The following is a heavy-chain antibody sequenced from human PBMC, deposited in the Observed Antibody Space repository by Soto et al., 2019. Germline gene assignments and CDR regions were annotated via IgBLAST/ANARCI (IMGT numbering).Heavy chain of an antibody. CDR3: ASGSTMTTF. V-gene: IGHV3-21*01. J-gene: IGHJ4*02. CDR2: MSSGGGYI. CDR1: GFTFSSYI. Sequence: EVQLVESGGGLVKPGGSLRLSCAASGFTFSSYIMTWVRQAPGKGLEWVSTMSSGGGYIFYADSVKGRFTVSRDDANNSFYLQMHSLRDDDTAVYYCASGSTMTTFWGQGTLVTVSS. D-gene: IGHD4-17*01.